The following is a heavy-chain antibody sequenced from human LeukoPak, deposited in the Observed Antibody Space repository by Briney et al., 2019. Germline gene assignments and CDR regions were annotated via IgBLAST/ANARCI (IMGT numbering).Heavy chain of an antibody. J-gene: IGHJ4*02. CDR3: ARDQYGLGYGSLFDY. V-gene: IGHV3-11*01. CDR1: GFTFSDYY. Sequence: GGSLRLSCAASGFTFSDYYMSSSGITIYYADSVKGRFTISRDNAKKSLYLEMNSLRAEDTAVYYCARDQYGLGYGSLFDYWGQGTLVTVSS. D-gene: IGHD3-10*01. CDR2: SGITI.